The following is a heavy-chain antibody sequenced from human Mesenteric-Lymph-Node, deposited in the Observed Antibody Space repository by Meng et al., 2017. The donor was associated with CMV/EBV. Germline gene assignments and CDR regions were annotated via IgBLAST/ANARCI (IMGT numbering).Heavy chain of an antibody. CDR2: LPNDGAKK. Sequence: GESLKISCATSAFTLSTSGMHWVRQAPGKGLEWVSFLPNDGAKKYYADSVMGRFTISRDNSKNTLYLQMNSLRPEDTAVYYCAKDRHPSSGWYLDYWGQGTLVTVSS. J-gene: IGHJ4*02. CDR3: AKDRHPSSGWYLDY. CDR1: AFTLSTSG. D-gene: IGHD6-19*01. V-gene: IGHV3-30*02.